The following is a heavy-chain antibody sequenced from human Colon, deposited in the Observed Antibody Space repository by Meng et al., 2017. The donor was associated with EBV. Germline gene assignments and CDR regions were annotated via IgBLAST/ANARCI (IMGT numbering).Heavy chain of an antibody. Sequence: QGQWRGWGPGLVKPSQTLSLTCTVSGGSISSGDYYWSWIRQPPGKGLEWIGYIYYSGSTYYNPSLKSRVTISVDTSKNQFSLKLSSVTAADTAVYYCARDRGGLGAFDYWGQGTLVTVSS. CDR3: ARDRGGLGAFDY. V-gene: IGHV4-30-4*01. CDR2: IYYSGST. CDR1: GGSISSGDYY. J-gene: IGHJ4*02. D-gene: IGHD5-12*01.